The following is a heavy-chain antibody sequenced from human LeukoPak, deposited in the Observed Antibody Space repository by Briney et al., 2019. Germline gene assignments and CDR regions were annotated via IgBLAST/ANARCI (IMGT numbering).Heavy chain of an antibody. CDR2: LNSDGSTT. V-gene: IGHV3-74*01. D-gene: IGHD2/OR15-2a*01. CDR3: LTIVETTFDAFDI. J-gene: IGHJ3*02. Sequence: GDSLRLSCAASGFTFSNSWMHWVRQAPGKGLVWVSRLNSDGSTTSYADSVKGRFTISRDNAKNTLYLQMNSLRAEDTAVYYCLTIVETTFDAFDIWGQGTMVTVSS. CDR1: GFTFSNSW.